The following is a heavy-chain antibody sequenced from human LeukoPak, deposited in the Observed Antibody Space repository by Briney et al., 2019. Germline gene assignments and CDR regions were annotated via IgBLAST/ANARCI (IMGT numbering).Heavy chain of an antibody. CDR2: IYTSGST. CDR1: GGSISSYY. CDR3: ARDHGSLTLSRKVGATPYFDY. Sequence: SETLPLTCTVSGGSISSYYWSWIRQPAGKGLEWIGRIYTSGSTNYNPSLKSRVTMSVDTSKNQFSLKLSSVTAADTAVYYCARDHGSLTLSRKVGATPYFDYWGQGTLVTVSS. J-gene: IGHJ4*02. D-gene: IGHD1-26*01. V-gene: IGHV4-4*07.